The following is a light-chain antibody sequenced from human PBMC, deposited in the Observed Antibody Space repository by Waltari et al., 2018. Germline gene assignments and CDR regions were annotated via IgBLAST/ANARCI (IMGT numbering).Light chain of an antibody. CDR1: NSDIGGNNF. CDR3: SSYTTTKTLV. V-gene: IGLV2-14*03. J-gene: IGLJ1*01. CDR2: DVN. Sequence: QSALTQPASVSGSPGQSITISCHGTNSDIGGNNFVFWYQQHPGKAPKFIIFDVNNRPSGVSNRFSASKSCSTASLTISGLQSEDEADYYCSSYTTTKTLVFGTGTKVTVL.